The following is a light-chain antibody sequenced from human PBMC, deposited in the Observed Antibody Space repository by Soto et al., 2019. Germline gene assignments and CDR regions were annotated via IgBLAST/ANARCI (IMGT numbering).Light chain of an antibody. CDR3: QAWDSNTNYV. CDR1: KLGDKF. V-gene: IGLV3-1*01. CDR2: QDN. J-gene: IGLJ7*01. Sequence: SYELTQPPSVSVSPGQTASITCSGEKLGDKFAWWYQQKPGQSPVLVISQDNKRPSGIPERFSGSNSGNTATLTISGTQAMDEADYYCQAWDSNTNYVFGSGTQLTVL.